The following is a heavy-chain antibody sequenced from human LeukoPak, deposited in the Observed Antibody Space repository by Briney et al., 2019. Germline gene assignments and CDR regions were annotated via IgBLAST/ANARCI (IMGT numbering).Heavy chain of an antibody. CDR2: IYYSGST. V-gene: IGHV4-59*01. J-gene: IGHJ6*03. CDR3: ARSVEGYCSGGSCYSYYYYMDV. Sequence: SETLSLTCTVSGGSISSYYWSWLRQPPGKGLEWIGYIYYSGSTNYNPSLKSRVTISVDTSKNQFSLKLSSVTAADTAVYYCARSVEGYCSGGSCYSYYYYMDVWGKGTTVTVSS. D-gene: IGHD2-15*01. CDR1: GGSISSYY.